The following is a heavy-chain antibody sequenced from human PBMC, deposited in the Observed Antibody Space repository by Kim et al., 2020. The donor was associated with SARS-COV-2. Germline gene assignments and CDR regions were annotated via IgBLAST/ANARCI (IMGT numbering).Heavy chain of an antibody. D-gene: IGHD3-10*01. V-gene: IGHV3-74*01. J-gene: IGHJ6*03. CDR3: AKTNSRGVFVNNYYDMDI. Sequence: KCRFTISRDNAKNTLYLQMNGLRAEDTAVYYCAKTNSRGVFVNNYYDMDIWGKGTTVTVSS.